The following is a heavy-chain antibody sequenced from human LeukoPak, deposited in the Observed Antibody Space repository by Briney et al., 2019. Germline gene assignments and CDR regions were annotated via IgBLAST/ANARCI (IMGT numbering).Heavy chain of an antibody. Sequence: SETLSLTCTVSGGSISSFYWSWIRQPPGKGLEWIGYLYNRGSTNYNPSLKSRVTISVDMSKNEFSLKLRSVTAADTAVYYCARDRPGIAVAGDAFDIWGQGTMVTVSS. CDR1: GGSISSFY. D-gene: IGHD6-19*01. CDR2: LYNRGST. V-gene: IGHV4-59*01. J-gene: IGHJ3*02. CDR3: ARDRPGIAVAGDAFDI.